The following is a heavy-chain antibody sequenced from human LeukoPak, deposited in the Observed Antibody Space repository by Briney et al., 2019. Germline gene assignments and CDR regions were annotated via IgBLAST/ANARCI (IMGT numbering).Heavy chain of an antibody. D-gene: IGHD4-23*01. CDR2: IYYSGST. Sequence: SETLSLTCTVSGGAISPYYWTWIRQPPGKGLEWIGYIYYSGSTNYNPSLKSRVTISVDTSKNQFSLKLTSVTAADTGVYYCARGRWRIDYWGQGTLVTVSS. CDR3: ARGRWRIDY. J-gene: IGHJ4*02. CDR1: GGAISPYY. V-gene: IGHV4-59*01.